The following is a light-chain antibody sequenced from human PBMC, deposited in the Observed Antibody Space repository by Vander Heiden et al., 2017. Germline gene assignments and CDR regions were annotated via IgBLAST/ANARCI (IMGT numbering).Light chain of an antibody. Sequence: DIQMTQSPSSQSASVGDRVTITCRASQRISTNLNWYQQKAGKAPKLLISAASTLQSGVPSRFSGSNSGTEFTLTISDLQPDDCATFYCQQSYTRPRTFGPGTKVEIK. CDR2: AAS. CDR1: QRISTN. J-gene: IGKJ3*01. V-gene: IGKV1-39*01. CDR3: QQSYTRPRT.